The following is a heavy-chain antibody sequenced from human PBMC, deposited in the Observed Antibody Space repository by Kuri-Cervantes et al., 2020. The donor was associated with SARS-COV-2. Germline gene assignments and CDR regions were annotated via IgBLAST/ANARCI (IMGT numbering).Heavy chain of an antibody. CDR1: GFTFSSYE. D-gene: IGHD3-3*01. CDR2: ISSSGSTI. V-gene: IGHV3-48*03. Sequence: GESLKISCAASGFTFSSYEMNWVRQAPGKGLEWVSYISSSGSTIYYADSVKGRFTISRDNAKNSLYLQMNSLRDEDTAVYYCARERNPYYDFWSGPTHGMDVWGQGTTVTVSS. CDR3: ARERNPYYDFWSGPTHGMDV. J-gene: IGHJ6*02.